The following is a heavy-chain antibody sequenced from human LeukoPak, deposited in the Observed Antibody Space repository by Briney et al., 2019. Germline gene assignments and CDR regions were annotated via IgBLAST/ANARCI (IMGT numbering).Heavy chain of an antibody. Sequence: PGGTLRLSCAASGFTFSSYGMSWVRQAPGKGLEWVANIKQDGSEKYYVDSVKGRFTISRDNAKNSLYLQMNSLRAEDTAVYYCARIRYDFWSGYLDAFDIWGQGTMVTVSS. D-gene: IGHD3-3*01. J-gene: IGHJ3*02. V-gene: IGHV3-7*01. CDR2: IKQDGSEK. CDR1: GFTFSSYG. CDR3: ARIRYDFWSGYLDAFDI.